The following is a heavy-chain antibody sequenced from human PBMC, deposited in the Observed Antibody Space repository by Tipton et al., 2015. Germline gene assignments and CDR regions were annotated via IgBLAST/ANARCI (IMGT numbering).Heavy chain of an antibody. CDR1: GFTFDDYA. D-gene: IGHD4-23*01. CDR3: VKDFYGGNSGIQPDY. CDR2: INWNGGTI. Sequence: VQLVQSGGGLVQPGGSLRLSCAASGFTFDDYAMHWVRQGPGKGLEWDSGINWNGGTIDYADSVGGRFTISRDNAKNSLYLQMDSVRPEDTALYYCVKDFYGGNSGIQPDYAGQGTQVTVSS. V-gene: IGHV3-9*01. J-gene: IGHJ4*02.